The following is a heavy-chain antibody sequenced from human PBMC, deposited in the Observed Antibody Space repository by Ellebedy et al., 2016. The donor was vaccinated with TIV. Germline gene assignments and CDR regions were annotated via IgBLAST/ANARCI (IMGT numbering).Heavy chain of an antibody. CDR1: GFTFRSYS. CDR3: ARDMAWGNERVNDAFDI. D-gene: IGHD7-27*01. CDR2: ISGSSLTI. J-gene: IGHJ3*02. V-gene: IGHV3-48*04. Sequence: GESLKISCAASGFTFRSYSMSWVRQAPGKGLEWVAYISGSSLTIHYADSVQGRFTISRDSAKNSLVLHMNSLRAEDTAIYYCARDMAWGNERVNDAFDIWGQGTMVAVSP.